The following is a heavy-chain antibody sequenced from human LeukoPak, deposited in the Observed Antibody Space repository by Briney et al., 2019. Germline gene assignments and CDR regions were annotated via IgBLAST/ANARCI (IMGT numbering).Heavy chain of an antibody. CDR3: ARDGGAGVGPAAANDY. J-gene: IGHJ4*02. D-gene: IGHD2-2*01. CDR1: GGTSNTYT. Sequence: ASVKVSCKASGGTSNTYTINWVRQAPGQGLEWMGGIIPIFGTANYAQKFQGRVTITADESTSTVYMELSSLRSEDTAVYYCARDGGAGVGPAAANDYWGQGTLVTVSS. CDR2: IIPIFGTA. V-gene: IGHV1-69*13.